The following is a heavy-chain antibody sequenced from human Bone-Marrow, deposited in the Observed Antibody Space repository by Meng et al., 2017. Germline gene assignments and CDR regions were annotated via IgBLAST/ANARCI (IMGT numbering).Heavy chain of an antibody. Sequence: ASVKVSCKASGYTFTSYDIDWVRQATGQGLEWMGWMNPNSGNTGYAQKFQGRVTMTRNTSISTAYMELSSLRSEDTAVYYCARSAIVVVTATYYYYYGMDVWGQGTTVTVSS. CDR3: ARSAIVVVTATYYYYYGMDV. J-gene: IGHJ6*02. CDR1: GYTFTSYD. V-gene: IGHV1-8*01. CDR2: MNPNSGNT. D-gene: IGHD2-21*02.